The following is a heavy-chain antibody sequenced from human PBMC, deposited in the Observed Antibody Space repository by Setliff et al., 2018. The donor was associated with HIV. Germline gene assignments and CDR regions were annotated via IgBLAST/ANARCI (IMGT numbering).Heavy chain of an antibody. D-gene: IGHD4-4*01. J-gene: IGHJ6*02. Sequence: GGSLRLSCAASGFTFSHYEMNWVRQAPGKGLEWVSYISSSGSTIYYADSVKGRFTISRDNAKSSLYLQMNSLRAEDTAVYYCARDDSNYRQHGMDVWGQGTTVTVSS. CDR1: GFTFSHYE. V-gene: IGHV3-48*03. CDR2: ISSSGSTI. CDR3: ARDDSNYRQHGMDV.